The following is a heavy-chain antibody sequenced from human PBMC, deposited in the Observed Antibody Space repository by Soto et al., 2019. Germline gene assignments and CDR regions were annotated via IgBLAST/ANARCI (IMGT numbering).Heavy chain of an antibody. J-gene: IGHJ4*02. CDR2: IRSKAYGGTT. Sequence: GGSLRLSCTASGFTFGDYAMSWFRQAPGKGLEWVGFIRSKAYGGTTEYAASVKGRFTISRDDSKSIAYLQMNSLKTEDTAVYYCTSITMIVVVTGDYFDYWGQGTLVTVSS. CDR1: GFTFGDYA. D-gene: IGHD3-22*01. V-gene: IGHV3-49*03. CDR3: TSITMIVVVTGDYFDY.